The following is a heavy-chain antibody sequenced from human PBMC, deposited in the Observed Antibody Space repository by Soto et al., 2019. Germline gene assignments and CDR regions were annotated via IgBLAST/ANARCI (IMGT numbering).Heavy chain of an antibody. CDR1: GFRFSSYS. CDR2: ITATGDRT. V-gene: IGHV3-23*01. Sequence: GGSLRLSCADSGFRFSSYSMSWVRQTPGKGLEWVAAITATGDRTYYADSVTGRFTISRDNSKKTHYLQMTSLRAEDTAMYYCATMNGYFEYWGQGTQVTVS. CDR3: ATMNGYFEY. J-gene: IGHJ4*02. D-gene: IGHD3-22*01.